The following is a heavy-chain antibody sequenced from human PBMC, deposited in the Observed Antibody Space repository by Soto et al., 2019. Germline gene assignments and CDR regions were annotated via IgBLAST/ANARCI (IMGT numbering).Heavy chain of an antibody. Sequence: SETLSLTCIGSGGSISGHYWTWIRQSPGKGLEWIGYIFYSGSTNYNPSLKSRVTISVDTSKNQFSLKMSSVTAADTAVYYCARVGSSGWSPDYWGRGTLVTVSS. CDR2: IFYSGST. D-gene: IGHD6-19*01. CDR1: GGSISGHY. V-gene: IGHV4-59*11. J-gene: IGHJ4*02. CDR3: ARVGSSGWSPDY.